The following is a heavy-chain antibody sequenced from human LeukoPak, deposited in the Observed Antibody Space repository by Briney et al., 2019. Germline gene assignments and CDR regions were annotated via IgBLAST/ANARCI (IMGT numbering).Heavy chain of an antibody. J-gene: IGHJ6*02. Sequence: SETLSLTCTVSGGSISSSSYYWGWIRQPPGKGLEWIGSIYYSGSTYYNPSLKSRVTISVDTSKNQFSLKLSSVTAADTAVYYCARKYYDILTAYYAYYGMDVWGQGTTVTVSS. CDR3: ARKYYDILTAYYAYYGMDV. D-gene: IGHD3-9*01. CDR2: IYYSGST. V-gene: IGHV4-39*01. CDR1: GGSISSSSYY.